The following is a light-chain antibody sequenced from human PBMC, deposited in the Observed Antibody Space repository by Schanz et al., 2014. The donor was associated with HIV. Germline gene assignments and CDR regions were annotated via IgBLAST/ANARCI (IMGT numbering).Light chain of an antibody. CDR3: CSYAGSSTYV. V-gene: IGLV2-14*03. Sequence: QSALTQPASVSGSPGQSITISCTGTSSDVGVYNYVSWYQHHPGKAPKLMIYDVNNRPSGASNRFSGSKSGNTASLTISGLQAEDEADYYCCSYAGSSTYVFGTGTKLTVL. CDR1: SSDVGVYNY. CDR2: DVN. J-gene: IGLJ1*01.